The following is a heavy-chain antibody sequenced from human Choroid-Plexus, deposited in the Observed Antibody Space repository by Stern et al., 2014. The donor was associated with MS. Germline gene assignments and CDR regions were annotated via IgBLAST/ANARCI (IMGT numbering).Heavy chain of an antibody. CDR1: GFSFSTYA. V-gene: IGHV3-23*04. CDR3: AKWPHHIAVAGTRYFQH. D-gene: IGHD6-19*01. Sequence: EVQLEESGGGLVQPGGSLRLSCAASGFSFSTYAMSWVRQTPGKGLQWVSVISGSGGPTYYADSVKGRFTISRDNYKNTLYLQIDSLRADDTAVYYCAKWPHHIAVAGTRYFQHWGQGTLVTVSS. CDR2: ISGSGGPT. J-gene: IGHJ1*01.